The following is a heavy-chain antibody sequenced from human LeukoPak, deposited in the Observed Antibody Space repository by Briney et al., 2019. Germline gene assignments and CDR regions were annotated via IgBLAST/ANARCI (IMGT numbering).Heavy chain of an antibody. CDR1: GFTFSSFG. D-gene: IGHD5-18*01. CDR3: ANGYPPMSAQTLPFDY. Sequence: GGSLRLSRAASGFTFSSFGMHWVRQAPGKGLEWGGRISSDGSTKHYADSVKGRVTISRDNSKNTLFLQMNGLRAEDTAVYYCANGYPPMSAQTLPFDYWGQGTLVTVSS. J-gene: IGHJ4*02. CDR2: ISSDGSTK. V-gene: IGHV3-30*18.